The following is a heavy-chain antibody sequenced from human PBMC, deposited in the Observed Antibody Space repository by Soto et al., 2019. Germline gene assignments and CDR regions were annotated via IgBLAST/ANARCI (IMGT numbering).Heavy chain of an antibody. CDR3: ARRQRFDFWSSYSYSNHGLDV. Sequence: VQLQESGPGLVKPSGTLSLTCAVSGVSISSDNPWTWVRQPPGEGLEWIGEVFHSGNSNSNPSLKSRVTMSVDTSRNQFSLRLNSVTAADAAVYYCARRQRFDFWSSYSYSNHGLDVWGQGTKVAVSS. J-gene: IGHJ6*02. CDR2: VFHSGNS. D-gene: IGHD3-3*01. V-gene: IGHV4-4*02. CDR1: GVSISSDNP.